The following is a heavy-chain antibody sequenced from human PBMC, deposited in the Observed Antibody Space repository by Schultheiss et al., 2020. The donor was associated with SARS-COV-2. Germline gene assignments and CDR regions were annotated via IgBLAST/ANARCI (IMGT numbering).Heavy chain of an antibody. Sequence: SETLSLTCAVYGGSFSGYYWSWIRQPPGKGLEWIGEINHSGSTNYNPSLKSRVTISVDTSKNQFSLKLSSVTAADTAVYYCARGGPFEDIVVVPAAIRWFDPWGQGTLSPSPQ. V-gene: IGHV4-34*01. D-gene: IGHD2-2*02. J-gene: IGHJ5*02. CDR2: INHSGST. CDR1: GGSFSGYY. CDR3: ARGGPFEDIVVVPAAIRWFDP.